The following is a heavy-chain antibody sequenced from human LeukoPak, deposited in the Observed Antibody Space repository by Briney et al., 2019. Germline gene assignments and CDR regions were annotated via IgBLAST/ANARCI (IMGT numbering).Heavy chain of an antibody. D-gene: IGHD1-26*01. J-gene: IGHJ4*02. Sequence: PSETLSLTCTVSGGSISGFYWSWIRQPAGKGLEWIGRIYSSGNTHYNPSLRSRVTMPVDTSKSQFSLSLNYVTAADTALYYCARTSATGATFFDFWGQGILVTVSS. CDR2: IYSSGNT. CDR3: ARTSATGATFFDF. CDR1: GGSISGFY. V-gene: IGHV4-4*07.